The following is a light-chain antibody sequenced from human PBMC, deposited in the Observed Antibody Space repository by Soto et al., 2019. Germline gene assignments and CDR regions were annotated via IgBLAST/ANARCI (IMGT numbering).Light chain of an antibody. V-gene: IGLV1-47*02. CDR2: STD. Sequence: QSVLTQPPSASGTPGQRVIISCSGSSSNIGTSSVFWYQQLPGTAPKLLISSTDHRPSGVPDRFSGSKSGTSASLAISGLRSEDEANYFCSAWDDNLSAWAFGGGTQLTVL. J-gene: IGLJ3*02. CDR1: SSNIGTSS. CDR3: SAWDDNLSAWA.